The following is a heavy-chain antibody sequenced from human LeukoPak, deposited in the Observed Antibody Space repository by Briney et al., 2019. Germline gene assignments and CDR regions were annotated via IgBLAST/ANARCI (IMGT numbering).Heavy chain of an antibody. Sequence: PSETLSLTCAVYGGSFSGYYWSWIRQPPGKGLEWIGEINHSGSTNYNPSLKSRATISVDTSKNQFSLKLTSVTAADTAVYYCARGRSYDFWSGYYIGQLAYFDYWGQGTLVTVSS. CDR3: ARGRSYDFWSGYYIGQLAYFDY. V-gene: IGHV4-34*01. CDR2: INHSGST. D-gene: IGHD3-3*01. J-gene: IGHJ4*02. CDR1: GGSFSGYY.